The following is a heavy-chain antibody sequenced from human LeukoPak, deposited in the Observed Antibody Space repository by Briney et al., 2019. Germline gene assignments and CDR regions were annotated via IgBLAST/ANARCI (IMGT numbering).Heavy chain of an antibody. CDR1: GFTFSTFW. CDR3: ARDRGHSRGSNYAYFDY. D-gene: IGHD3-16*01. CDR2: IKQDGSEK. Sequence: PGGSLRLSCAASGFTFSTFWMTWVRQAPGKGLEWVANIKQDGSEKYYVDSVKGRFTISRDNAKNSLYLQMNSLRAEDTAVYYCARDRGHSRGSNYAYFDYRGQGTLVTVSS. J-gene: IGHJ4*02. V-gene: IGHV3-7*01.